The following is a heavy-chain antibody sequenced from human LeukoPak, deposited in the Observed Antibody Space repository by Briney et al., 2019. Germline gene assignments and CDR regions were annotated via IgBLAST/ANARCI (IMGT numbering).Heavy chain of an antibody. Sequence: GGSLRLSCAASGFTFDDYAMHWVRQAPGKGLEWVSGISWNSGSIGYADSVKGRFTISRDNAKNSLYLQMNSLRAEDTALYYCARQPGGLDYWGQGTLVTVSS. CDR1: GFTFDDYA. J-gene: IGHJ4*02. D-gene: IGHD1-14*01. CDR3: ARQPGGLDY. V-gene: IGHV3-9*01. CDR2: ISWNSGSI.